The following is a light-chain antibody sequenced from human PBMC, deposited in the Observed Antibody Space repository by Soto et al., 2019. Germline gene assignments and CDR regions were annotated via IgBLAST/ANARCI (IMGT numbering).Light chain of an antibody. J-gene: IGLJ3*02. CDR1: ISAVGAYNL. CDR2: EVT. Sequence: QSALTQPASVSGSPGQSIAISRTGTISAVGAYNLVSWYQQHPGKAPKAVIYEVTKRPAGVSSRFSGSKSGNTASLTISGLQAEDEADYYCCSYAGGSALVIGGGTKGTVL. V-gene: IGLV2-23*02. CDR3: CSYAGGSALV.